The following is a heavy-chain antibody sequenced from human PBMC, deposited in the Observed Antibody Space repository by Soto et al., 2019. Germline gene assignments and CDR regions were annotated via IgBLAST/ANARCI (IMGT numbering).Heavy chain of an antibody. D-gene: IGHD3-22*01. J-gene: IGHJ6*02. Sequence: ASVKVSCKASGYTFTSYGISWVRQAPGQGLEWMGWISAYNGNTNYAQKLQGRVTMTTDTSTSTAYMELRSLRSDDTAVYYCARVYYDSSGYYHYYYYGMDVWGQGTTVTVSS. CDR3: ARVYYDSSGYYHYYYYGMDV. CDR1: GYTFTSYG. CDR2: ISAYNGNT. V-gene: IGHV1-18*01.